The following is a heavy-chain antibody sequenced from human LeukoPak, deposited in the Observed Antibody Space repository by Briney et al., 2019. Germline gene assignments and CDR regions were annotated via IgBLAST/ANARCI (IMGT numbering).Heavy chain of an antibody. D-gene: IGHD1-26*01. Sequence: ASVKVSCKASGYTFTSYDINWARQAPGQGLEWMGWMNPNSGSTGYAQKFQGRVTITRNTSISTAYMELSRLRSDDTAVYYCAREVFGATMIDYWGQGTLVTVSS. CDR1: GYTFTSYD. CDR2: MNPNSGST. V-gene: IGHV1-8*03. J-gene: IGHJ4*02. CDR3: AREVFGATMIDY.